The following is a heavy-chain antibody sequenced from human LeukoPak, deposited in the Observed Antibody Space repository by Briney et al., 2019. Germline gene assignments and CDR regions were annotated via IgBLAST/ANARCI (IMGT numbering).Heavy chain of an antibody. CDR2: IFPGDSDT. CDR1: GNSITTYW. D-gene: IGHD3-10*01. CDR3: ASYGSGSQSYFDY. Sequence: GESLKISCKASGNSITTYWIGWVRQKPGKGLEWMGLIFPGDSDTKYSPSFQGQVTISADKSISTAYLQWSSLKASDTAMYYCASYGSGSQSYFDYWGQGTLVTVSS. J-gene: IGHJ4*02. V-gene: IGHV5-51*01.